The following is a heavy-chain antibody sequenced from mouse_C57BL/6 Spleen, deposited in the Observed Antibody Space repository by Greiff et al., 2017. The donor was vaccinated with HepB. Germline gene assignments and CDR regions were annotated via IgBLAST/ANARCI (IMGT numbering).Heavy chain of an antibody. CDR2: INPNNGGT. D-gene: IGHD2-10*02. CDR1: GYTFTDYY. V-gene: IGHV1-26*01. Sequence: EVQLQQSGPELVKPGASVKISCKASGYTFTDYYMNWVKQSHGKSLEWIGDINPNNGGTSYNQKFKGKATLTVDKSSSTAYMALRSLTSEDSAVYYCARSPYGNYGPFAYGGQGTLVTVSA. J-gene: IGHJ3*01. CDR3: ARSPYGNYGPFAY.